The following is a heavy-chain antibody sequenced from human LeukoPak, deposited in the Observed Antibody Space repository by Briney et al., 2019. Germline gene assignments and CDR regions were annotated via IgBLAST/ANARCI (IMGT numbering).Heavy chain of an antibody. V-gene: IGHV3-66*01. CDR3: TRGQSYCGADCYSD. J-gene: IGHJ4*02. D-gene: IGHD2-21*02. CDR1: GFSVSNYY. Sequence: PGGSLRLSCAAPGFSVSNYYMSWVRQPPGKGLEWVSVMYTGGGRYYGDSVKGRFTISRDNSKNTVFLQMNSPRVEDTALYYCTRGQSYCGADCYSDWGQGTLVTVSS. CDR2: MYTGGGR.